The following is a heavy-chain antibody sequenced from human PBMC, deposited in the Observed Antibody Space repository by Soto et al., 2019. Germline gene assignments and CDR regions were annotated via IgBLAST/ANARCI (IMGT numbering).Heavy chain of an antibody. CDR2: INPNSGGT. CDR1: GYTFSGYY. D-gene: IGHD2-2*02. J-gene: IGHJ6*02. V-gene: IGHV1-2*02. Sequence: AAVKVSCKASGYTFSGYYIHWLLQAPGQGLEWMGWINPNSGGTNYAQKFQGRVTVTRDTPNSTAYMELSRLTSDDTAVYYCARSLTEGYCTITGCYTRPLYGMDVWGQGTTVTVSS. CDR3: ARSLTEGYCTITGCYTRPLYGMDV.